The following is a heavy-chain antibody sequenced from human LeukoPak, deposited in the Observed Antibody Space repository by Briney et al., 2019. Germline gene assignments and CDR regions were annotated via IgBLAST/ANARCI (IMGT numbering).Heavy chain of an antibody. J-gene: IGHJ4*02. CDR1: GFTLSTYW. Sequence: GGSLRLSCAASGFTLSTYWMHWVRQGPGKGLVWVSRINSDGSRTTYADSVKGRFTISRDNAKNTLYLQMNTLRVEDTAVYYCARGSWSAADTNIDYWGQGTLVTASS. D-gene: IGHD6-13*01. CDR3: ARGSWSAADTNIDY. CDR2: INSDGSRT. V-gene: IGHV3-74*01.